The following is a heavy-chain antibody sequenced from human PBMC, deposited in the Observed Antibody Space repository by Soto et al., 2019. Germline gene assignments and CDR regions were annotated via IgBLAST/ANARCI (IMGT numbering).Heavy chain of an antibody. V-gene: IGHV2-5*02. CDR1: GFSLTTSVVG. Sequence: QITLNESGPTVVKPTETLTLTCTFSGFSLTTSVVGVGWVRQSPGKAPEWLAFIYWDDDKRYSTSLKSRLTITKDTSKNQVVLTMANVDPADTATYYCAHRVLRAVFGLVTTTAIYFDFWGQGTPVVVSS. CDR3: AHRVLRAVFGLVTTTAIYFDF. D-gene: IGHD3-3*01. CDR2: IYWDDDK. J-gene: IGHJ4*02.